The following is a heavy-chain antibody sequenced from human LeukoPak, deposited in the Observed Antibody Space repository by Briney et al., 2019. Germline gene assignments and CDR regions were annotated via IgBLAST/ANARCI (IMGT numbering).Heavy chain of an antibody. J-gene: IGHJ4*02. D-gene: IGHD3-3*01. Sequence: SVKVSCKASGYTFTGYYMHWVRQAPGQGLEWMGGIIPIFGTANYAQKFQGRVTITADESTSTAYMELSSLRSEDTAVYYCARVYDFWSGYLSPPEYWGQGTLVTVSS. V-gene: IGHV1-69*13. CDR1: GYTFTGYY. CDR2: IIPIFGTA. CDR3: ARVYDFWSGYLSPPEY.